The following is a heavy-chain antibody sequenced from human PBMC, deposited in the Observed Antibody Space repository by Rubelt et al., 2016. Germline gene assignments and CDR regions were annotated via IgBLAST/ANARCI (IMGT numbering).Heavy chain of an antibody. J-gene: IGHJ4*02. CDR3: ARDGGGNFFDAAFH. D-gene: IGHD4-23*01. CDR2: IHSGGST. V-gene: IGHV3-66*01. CDR1: GFTVDSDI. Sequence: EQLVESGGDVVQPGRSLRLSCAVSGFTVDSDIMTWVRQAPGKGLEWVSIIHSGGSTFHADSVKGRFTISRDTSKNTLYLQLHSLTADDTAMYYWARDGGGNFFDAAFHWGQGALVTVSS.